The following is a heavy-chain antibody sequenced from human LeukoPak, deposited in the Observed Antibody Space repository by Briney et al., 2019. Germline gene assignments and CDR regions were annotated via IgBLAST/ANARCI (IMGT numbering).Heavy chain of an antibody. J-gene: IGHJ4*02. CDR3: ARDVMCSGGSCYLDY. CDR1: GGSISSYY. Sequence: SETLSLTCTVSGGSISSYYWSWIRQPAGKGLEWIGRIYTSGSTNYNPSLKSRVTMSVDTSKNQFSLKLSSVTAADTVVYYCARDVMCSGGSCYLDYWGQGTLVTVSS. V-gene: IGHV4-4*07. D-gene: IGHD2-15*01. CDR2: IYTSGST.